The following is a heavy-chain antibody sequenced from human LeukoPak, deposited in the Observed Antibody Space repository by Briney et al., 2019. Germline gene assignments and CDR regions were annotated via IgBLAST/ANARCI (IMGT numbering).Heavy chain of an antibody. D-gene: IGHD1/OR15-1a*01. V-gene: IGHV3-53*01. J-gene: IGHJ4*02. CDR1: GFTVSSNY. CDR3: AKEAGPNYYFDY. Sequence: GGSLRLSCAASGFTVSSNYMSWVRQAPGKGLEWVSVIYSGGSTYYADSVKGRFTISRDNSKNTRYLQMNSLRAEDTAVYYCAKEAGPNYYFDYWGQGTLVTVSS. CDR2: IYSGGST.